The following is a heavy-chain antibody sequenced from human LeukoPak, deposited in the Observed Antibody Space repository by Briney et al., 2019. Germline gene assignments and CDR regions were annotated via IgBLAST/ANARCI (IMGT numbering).Heavy chain of an antibody. CDR2: ILYDGSNK. V-gene: IGHV3-30*19. CDR3: ARGKWRLPDY. D-gene: IGHD1-26*01. Sequence: GGSLRLSCAGSGFTFSNYGMHWVRQAPGKGLEWVAVILYDGSNKYYADSVKGRFTISRDNSKNTLYLQMNSLRAEDTAVYYCARGKWRLPDYWGQGTLVTLSS. J-gene: IGHJ4*02. CDR1: GFTFSNYG.